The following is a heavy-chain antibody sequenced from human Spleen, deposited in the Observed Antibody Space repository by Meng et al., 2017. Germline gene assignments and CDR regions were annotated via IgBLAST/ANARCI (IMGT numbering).Heavy chain of an antibody. V-gene: IGHV4-34*02. D-gene: IGHD5-18*01. Sequence: VQLLHGDEGLLKPQRTLALHCAVYGWFSRGYYCSVIRQPPGKVLEWIGEINHIGSTNYNPSLKSRVTISVDTSKNQFSLKLSSVTAADTAVYYCARDLSGYGWFDPWGQGTLVTVSS. CDR2: INHIGST. J-gene: IGHJ5*02. CDR3: ARDLSGYGWFDP. CDR1: GWFSRGYY.